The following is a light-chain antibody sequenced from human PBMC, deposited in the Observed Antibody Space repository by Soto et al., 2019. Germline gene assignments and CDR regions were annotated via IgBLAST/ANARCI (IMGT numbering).Light chain of an antibody. CDR3: SSYARSSTVV. CDR2: EVS. Sequence: QSALTQPASVSGSPGQSITISCTGTSSDVRGYNYVSWYQQHPGKAPKLMIYEVSNRPSEVSNRFSGSKSGNTASLTISGLQAEDEADYYCSSYARSSTVVFGGGTKLTVL. J-gene: IGLJ2*01. CDR1: SSDVRGYNY. V-gene: IGLV2-14*01.